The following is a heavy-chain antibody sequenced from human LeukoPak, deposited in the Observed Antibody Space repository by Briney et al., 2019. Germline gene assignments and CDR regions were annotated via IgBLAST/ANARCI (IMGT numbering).Heavy chain of an antibody. CDR1: GGSISSYY. CDR2: IYYSGST. J-gene: IGHJ4*02. CDR3: ARVLGGVAGGRYFDY. V-gene: IGHV4-59*01. Sequence: SETLSLTCTVSGGSISSYYWSWIRQPPGKGLEWIGYIYYSGSTNYNPSLKGRVTISVDTSKNQFSLKLSSVTAADTAVYYCARVLGGVAGGRYFDYWGQGTLVTVSS. D-gene: IGHD6-19*01.